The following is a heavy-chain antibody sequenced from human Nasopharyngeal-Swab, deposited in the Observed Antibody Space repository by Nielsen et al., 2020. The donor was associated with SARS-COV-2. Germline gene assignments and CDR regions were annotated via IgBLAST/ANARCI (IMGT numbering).Heavy chain of an antibody. V-gene: IGHV3-11*04. CDR2: ISSSGSTR. D-gene: IGHD5-12*01. J-gene: IGHJ6*02. Sequence: GGSLSLSCAASGFTFSDYYMSWIRRAPGRGLEWVSYISSSGSTRYYADSVKGRFTISRDNAKNSLYLQMNSLRAEDTALYYCARGSGDIVATITYYYGMDVWGQGTTVTVSS. CDR1: GFTFSDYY. CDR3: ARGSGDIVATITYYYGMDV.